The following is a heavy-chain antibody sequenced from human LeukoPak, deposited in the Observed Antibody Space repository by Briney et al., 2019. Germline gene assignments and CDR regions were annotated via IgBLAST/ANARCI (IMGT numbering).Heavy chain of an antibody. V-gene: IGHV4-59*12. CDR3: ARRMISWLTVGKYYFDY. Sequence: SETLSLTCTVSGGSINNYYWTWIRQSPGKGLEWIGYIYYSGSTDYSPSLRSRVTISVDTSKNQFSLKLSSVTAADTAVYYCARRMISWLTVGKYYFDYWGQGTLVTVSS. CDR1: GGSINNYY. D-gene: IGHD3/OR15-3a*01. J-gene: IGHJ4*02. CDR2: IYYSGST.